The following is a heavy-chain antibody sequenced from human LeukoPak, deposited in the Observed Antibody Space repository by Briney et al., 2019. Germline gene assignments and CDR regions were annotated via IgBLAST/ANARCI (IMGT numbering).Heavy chain of an antibody. CDR1: GFTFSSYS. V-gene: IGHV3-21*01. CDR2: ISSSSSSI. J-gene: IGHJ4*02. Sequence: GGSLRLSCAASGFTFSSYSMNWVRQAPGKGLEWVSLISSSSSSIFYADSVKGRFTISRDSAKNSLYLQMNSLRGEDTAVYYCAQPNYYRKTYDYWGQGTLVTVSS. CDR3: AQPNYYRKTYDY. D-gene: IGHD3-10*01.